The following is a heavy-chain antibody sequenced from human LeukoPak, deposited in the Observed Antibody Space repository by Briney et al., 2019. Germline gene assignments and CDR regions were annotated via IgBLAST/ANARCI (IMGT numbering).Heavy chain of an antibody. J-gene: IGHJ4*02. V-gene: IGHV1-18*01. CDR2: SSAYNGNT. CDR3: ARRGNYYDSSGYYQYFDY. Sequence: GASVTVSFKASGYTFTSYGINWVRQAPGQGRERMGWSSAYNGNTNYAQKLQGRVTITTDTATSTAYMEMRSLRSDDTAVYYCARRGNYYDSSGYYQYFDYWGQGTLVTVSS. D-gene: IGHD3-22*01. CDR1: GYTFTSYG.